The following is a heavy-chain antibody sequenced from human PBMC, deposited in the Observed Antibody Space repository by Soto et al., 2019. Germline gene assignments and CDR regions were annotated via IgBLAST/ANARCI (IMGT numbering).Heavy chain of an antibody. J-gene: IGHJ4*02. CDR3: ASGGGYCSGGSCYSH. D-gene: IGHD2-15*01. CDR2: IYHSGST. Sequence: QVQLQESGPGLVKPSGTLSLTCAVSGGSISSSNWWSWVRQPPGKGLEWIGEIYHSGSTNYNPSLKSRVTTSVDKSKNQSPRKRSAVTAADTAVYYCASGGGYCSGGSCYSHWGQGTLVTVSS. CDR1: GGSISSSNW. V-gene: IGHV4-4*02.